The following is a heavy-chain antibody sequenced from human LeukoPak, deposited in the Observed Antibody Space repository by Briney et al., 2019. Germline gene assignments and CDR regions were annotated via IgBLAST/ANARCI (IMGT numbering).Heavy chain of an antibody. V-gene: IGHV4-59*01. CDR1: GGSISSYY. D-gene: IGHD3-22*01. CDR3: AREPYYDSSGNHAFDI. J-gene: IGHJ3*02. CDR2: IYYSGST. Sequence: SETLSLTCTVSGGSISSYYWSWIRQPPGKGLKWIGYIYYSGSTNYNPSLKSRVTISVDTSKNQFSLKLSSVTAADTAVYYCAREPYYDSSGNHAFDIWGQGTMVTVSS.